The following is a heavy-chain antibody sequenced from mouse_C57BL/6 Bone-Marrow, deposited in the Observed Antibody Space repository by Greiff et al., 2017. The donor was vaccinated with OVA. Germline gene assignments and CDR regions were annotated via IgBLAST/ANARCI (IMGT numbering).Heavy chain of an antibody. CDR3: ARFSNSYGSSPYYFDY. Sequence: EVHLVESGGGLVQPGGSLSLSCAASGFTFTDYYMSWVRQPPGTALEWLCFIRNKANGYKTEYSTSVKGRYTISTDNSQSILYLQRNALRAKDSATYYFARFSNSYGSSPYYFDYWGQGTTLTVAS. D-gene: IGHD1-1*01. CDR1: GFTFTDYY. CDR2: IRNKANGYKT. J-gene: IGHJ2*01. V-gene: IGHV7-3*01.